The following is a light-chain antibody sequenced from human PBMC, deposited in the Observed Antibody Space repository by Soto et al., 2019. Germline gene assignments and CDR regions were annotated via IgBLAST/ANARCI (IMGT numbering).Light chain of an antibody. CDR1: SSNIGADYD. J-gene: IGLJ2*01. CDR3: QSFXSGLSGGVV. V-gene: IGLV1-40*01. CDR2: ANT. Sequence: QPVLTQPPSVSGAPGQRVTISCTGSSSNIGADYDVHWYQQLPGAAPKLLIFANTNRPSGVPDRFSGSKSGTSASLAITGXXXXXXXXXXXQSFXSGLSGGVVFGGGTKLTVL.